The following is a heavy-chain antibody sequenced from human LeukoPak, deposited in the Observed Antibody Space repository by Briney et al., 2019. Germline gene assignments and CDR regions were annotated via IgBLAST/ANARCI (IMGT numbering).Heavy chain of an antibody. Sequence: GGSLRLSCAASGFTFTNYWMTWVRQAPGKGLEWVASIEEDGSRKNYGDSVKGRFTISRDNAKNSLYLQMNSLRAEDTAVYFCARDSAASHAFDIWGQGTMVTVSS. D-gene: IGHD2-2*01. CDR1: GFTFTNYW. CDR2: IEEDGSRK. J-gene: IGHJ3*02. CDR3: ARDSAASHAFDI. V-gene: IGHV3-7*03.